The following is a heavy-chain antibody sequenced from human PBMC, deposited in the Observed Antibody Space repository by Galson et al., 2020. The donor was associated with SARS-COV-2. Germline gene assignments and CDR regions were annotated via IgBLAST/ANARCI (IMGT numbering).Heavy chain of an antibody. J-gene: IGHJ4*02. Sequence: SETLSLTCTVSGGSISSGSYWSWTRQPPGKGLEWIGNINYISGTTDHTYNSSLKSRATISVDTYNNPCLLRVSSVSPADTAVYFCARGQHYYGSGSPIAHWGQGILVTVSS. CDR1: GGSISSGSY. V-gene: IGHV4-61*03. D-gene: IGHD3-10*01. CDR3: ARGQHYYGSGSPIAH. CDR2: INYISGTT.